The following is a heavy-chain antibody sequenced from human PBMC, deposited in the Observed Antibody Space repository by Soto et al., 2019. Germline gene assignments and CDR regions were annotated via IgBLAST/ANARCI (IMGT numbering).Heavy chain of an antibody. J-gene: IGHJ5*02. D-gene: IGHD6-19*01. CDR2: IIPIFGTA. V-gene: IGHV1-69*13. CDR1: GGTFSSYA. CDR3: ASLHPIGIAVAGWFDP. Sequence: GASVKVSCKASGGTFSSYAISWVRQAPGQGLEWMGGIIPIFGTANYAQKFQGRVTITADESTSTAYMELSSLRSEDTAVYYCASLHPIGIAVAGWFDPRGQGTLVTVSS.